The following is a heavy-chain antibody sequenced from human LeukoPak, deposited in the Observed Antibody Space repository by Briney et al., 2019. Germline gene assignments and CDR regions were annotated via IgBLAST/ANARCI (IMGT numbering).Heavy chain of an antibody. Sequence: PGESLRLSCAASGFTFSNYSMNWVRQAPGKGLEWVASIISRSSYIYYADSVKGRFTISRDNAKNSLYLQMNSLRAEDTAVYYCARRQYLWSSRENWFAPWGQGTLVTVSS. CDR1: GFTFSNYS. V-gene: IGHV3-21*01. D-gene: IGHD6-13*01. CDR2: IISRSSYI. J-gene: IGHJ5*02. CDR3: ARRQYLWSSRENWFAP.